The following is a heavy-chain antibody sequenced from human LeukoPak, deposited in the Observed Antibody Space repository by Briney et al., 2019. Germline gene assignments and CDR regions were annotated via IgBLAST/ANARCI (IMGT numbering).Heavy chain of an antibody. J-gene: IGHJ4*02. CDR3: ARGGSSMIELN. V-gene: IGHV1-69*04. CDR2: IIPILGIA. CDR1: GGTFSSYA. Sequence: PVKVSCKASGGTFSSYAISWVRQAPGQGLEWMGRIIPILGIANYAQKFQGRVTITADKSTSTAYMELSSLRSEDTAVYYCARGGSSMIELNWGQGTPVTVSS. D-gene: IGHD3-22*01.